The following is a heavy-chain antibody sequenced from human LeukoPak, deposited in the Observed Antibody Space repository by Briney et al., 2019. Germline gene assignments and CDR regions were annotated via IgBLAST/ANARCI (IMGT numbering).Heavy chain of an antibody. CDR3: ASDRYYDSSGYTGEGYFDY. V-gene: IGHV3-21*01. J-gene: IGHJ4*02. Sequence: GSLRLSCAASGFTFSSYSMNWVRQAPGKGLELVSSISSISSCIYRADSVKGRFTISRDNAKNSLYVQMNSLRAEDTAVYYCASDRYYDSSGYTGEGYFDYWGQGTLVTVSS. CDR1: GFTFSSYS. CDR2: ISSISSCI. D-gene: IGHD3-22*01.